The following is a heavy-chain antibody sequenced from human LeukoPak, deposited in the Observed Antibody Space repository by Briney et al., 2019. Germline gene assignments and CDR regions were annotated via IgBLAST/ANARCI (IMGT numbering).Heavy chain of an antibody. J-gene: IGHJ3*01. CDR1: GFTFSGFW. V-gene: IGHV3-7*03. CDR2: INSDGSEG. D-gene: IGHD6-6*01. Sequence: ESGGGLVQPGGSLRLSCAVSGFTFSGFWMSWSRQAPGKGLEWVASINSDGSEGYYADVVKGRFTISRDNAKNSLYLQINSLRAEDTAVYYCARSSYSSSSSVWGQGTVVTVSS. CDR3: ARSSYSSSSSV.